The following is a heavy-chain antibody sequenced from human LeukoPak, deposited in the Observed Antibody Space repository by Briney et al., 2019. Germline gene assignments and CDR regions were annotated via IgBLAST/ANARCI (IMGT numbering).Heavy chain of an antibody. Sequence: GGSLRLSCAAYGFTFSEITMNWVRQAPGKGLEWVSAIYGSGRVEYRDSVKGRFTISRDNSKNTLYLQMNSLRAEDTAVYYCAKGGDGSVYAGFDPWGQGTLVTVSS. J-gene: IGHJ5*02. D-gene: IGHD3-10*01. CDR1: GFTFSEIT. V-gene: IGHV3-23*05. CDR3: AKGGDGSVYAGFDP. CDR2: IYGSGRV.